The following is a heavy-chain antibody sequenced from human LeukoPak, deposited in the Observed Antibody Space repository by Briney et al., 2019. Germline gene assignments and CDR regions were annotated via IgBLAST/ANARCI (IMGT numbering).Heavy chain of an antibody. V-gene: IGHV4-59*08. CDR1: GGSISSYY. CDR3: ARHRGSIVATINYFDY. D-gene: IGHD5-12*01. CDR2: IYYSGST. Sequence: WETLSLTCTVSGGSISSYYWSWIRQPPGKGLDWIGYIYYSGSTNYNPSLKSRVTISVDTSKNQFSLRLSSVTAADTAVYYCARHRGSIVATINYFDYWGQGTLVTVSS. J-gene: IGHJ4*02.